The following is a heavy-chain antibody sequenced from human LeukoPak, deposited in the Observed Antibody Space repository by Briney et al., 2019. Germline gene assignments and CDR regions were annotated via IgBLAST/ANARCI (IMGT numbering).Heavy chain of an antibody. Sequence: GASVKVSCKASGGTFSSYAISWVRQAPGQGLEWMGGIIPIFGTANYAQKFQGRVTITADESTSTAYMELSSLRSEDTAVYYCARPTHAYGSGRGCFDYWGQGTLVTVSS. CDR3: ARPTHAYGSGRGCFDY. D-gene: IGHD3-10*01. CDR1: GGTFSSYA. J-gene: IGHJ4*02. V-gene: IGHV1-69*13. CDR2: IIPIFGTA.